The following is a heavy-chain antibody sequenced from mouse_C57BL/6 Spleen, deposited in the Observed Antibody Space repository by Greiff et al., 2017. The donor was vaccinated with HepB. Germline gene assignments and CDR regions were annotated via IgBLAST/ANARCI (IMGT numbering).Heavy chain of an antibody. Sequence: QVTLKESGPGILQSSQTLSLTCSFSGFSLSTSGMGVSWIRQPAGKGLEWLAHIYWDDDKRYNPSLKSRLTISKDTSRNQVFLKITRVDTADTATYYCARRGDDGYPFAYWGQGTLVTVSA. CDR3: ARRGDDGYPFAY. CDR2: IYWDDDK. D-gene: IGHD2-3*01. V-gene: IGHV8-12*01. J-gene: IGHJ3*01. CDR1: GFSLSTSGMG.